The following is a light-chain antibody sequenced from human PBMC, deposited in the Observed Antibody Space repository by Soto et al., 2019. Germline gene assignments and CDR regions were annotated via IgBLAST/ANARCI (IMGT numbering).Light chain of an antibody. V-gene: IGKV1-5*01. CDR3: QQYHSYPLT. J-gene: IGKJ4*01. Sequence: DIEMTQSPSTLSASVGDRVTITCRASQTISSWLAWYQQKPGKAPNLLIYDASSLESGVPSRISGSGSGTEFTLTISSLQPDDFATYYCQQYHSYPLTFGGGTKVEIK. CDR2: DAS. CDR1: QTISSW.